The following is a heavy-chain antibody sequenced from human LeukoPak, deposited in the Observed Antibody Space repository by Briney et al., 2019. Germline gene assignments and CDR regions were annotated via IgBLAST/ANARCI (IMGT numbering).Heavy chain of an antibody. D-gene: IGHD6-6*01. CDR2: IKQDGSEK. CDR1: GFTFSSYW. Sequence: GGSLRLSCAASGFTFSSYWMTWVRQAPGKGLEWVANIKQDGSEKYYVDSAKGRFTISRDNTKNSMYLQMNSLRAEDTAVYYCARALRIAARKDYWGQGTLVTVSS. CDR3: ARALRIAARKDY. J-gene: IGHJ4*02. V-gene: IGHV3-7*01.